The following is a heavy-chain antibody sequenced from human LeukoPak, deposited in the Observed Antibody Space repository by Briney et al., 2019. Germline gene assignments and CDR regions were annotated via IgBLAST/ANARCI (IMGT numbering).Heavy chain of an antibody. CDR3: ARGRPWSTRRYGRCHQ. J-gene: IGHJ1*01. Sequence: SETLSLTCAVYAGSFSGYYWSRIRQPPGKGLEWIGEINHSGSTNYNPSLKSRVTISVDTSKNQFSLKLSSVTAADTAVYYCARGRPWSTRRYGRCHQGAQETLVTVSS. D-gene: IGHD6-19*01. CDR1: AGSFSGYY. V-gene: IGHV4-34*01. CDR2: INHSGST.